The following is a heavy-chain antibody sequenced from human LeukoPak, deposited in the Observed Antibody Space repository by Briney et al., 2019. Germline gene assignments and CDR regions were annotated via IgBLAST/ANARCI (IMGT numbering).Heavy chain of an antibody. V-gene: IGHV3-48*03. D-gene: IGHD5-18*01. Sequence: GGPLRLSCAASGFTFSNYEMNWVRQAPGKGLEWVSYISSSGSTIYYAESVKGRFTISRDNTKNSLYLQMNSLRAEDTAVYYCARDLVGRYSYGYDYWGQGTLVTASS. J-gene: IGHJ4*02. CDR3: ARDLVGRYSYGYDY. CDR2: ISSSGSTI. CDR1: GFTFSNYE.